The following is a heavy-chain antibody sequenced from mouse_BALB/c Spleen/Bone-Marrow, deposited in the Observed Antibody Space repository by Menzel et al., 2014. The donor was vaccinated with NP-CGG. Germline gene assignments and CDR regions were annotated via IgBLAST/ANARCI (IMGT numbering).Heavy chain of an antibody. CDR3: ARQLGLRWAMDY. D-gene: IGHD3-1*01. CDR2: ISNGGGST. J-gene: IGHJ4*01. CDR1: GFTFSSYT. V-gene: IGHV5-12-2*01. Sequence: EVKLVESGGGLVQPGGSLKLSCAASGFTFSSYTVSWVRQTPEKRLEWVAYISNGGGSTYYPDTAKGRFTISRDNAKNTLYQQMSSLKSEDAAMYYCARQLGLRWAMDYWGQGTSVTVSS.